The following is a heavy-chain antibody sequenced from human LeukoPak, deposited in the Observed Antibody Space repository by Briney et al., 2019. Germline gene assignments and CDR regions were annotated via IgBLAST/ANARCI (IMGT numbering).Heavy chain of an antibody. V-gene: IGHV1-2*06. CDR1: GYSFTGYY. CDR2: ISPYSGET. CDR3: AREDNNSDRWFDP. D-gene: IGHD4-11*01. J-gene: IGHJ5*02. Sequence: GASVKVSCEASGYSFTGYYIHWVRQAPGQGLEWMGRISPYSGETKYGQNFQGRVTMTTDTSISTAYMELSRLISDDTAVYYCAREDNNSDRWFDPWGQGTLVTVSS.